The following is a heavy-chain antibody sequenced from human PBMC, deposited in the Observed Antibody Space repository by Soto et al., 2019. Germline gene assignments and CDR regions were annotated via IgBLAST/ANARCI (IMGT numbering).Heavy chain of an antibody. V-gene: IGHV3-23*01. J-gene: IGHJ4*02. CDR1: GFTFSSYA. D-gene: IGHD2-21*01. Sequence: EVQLLESGGGLVQPGGSLRLSCAASGFTFSSYAMSWVRQAPGKGLEWVSAISGSGGSTYYADSVKGRFTISRDNSKNTLYLQINSLRAEDTAVYYCAKGDLWSPYYFDYWGQGTLVTVSS. CDR2: ISGSGGST. CDR3: AKGDLWSPYYFDY.